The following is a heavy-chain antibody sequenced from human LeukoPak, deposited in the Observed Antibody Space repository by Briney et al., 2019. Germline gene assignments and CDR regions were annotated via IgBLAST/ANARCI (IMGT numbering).Heavy chain of an antibody. CDR1: GYTFTGYY. Sequence: GASVKVSCKASGYTFTGYYMHWVRQAPGQGLEWMGWINPNSGGTNYAQKFQGRVTMTRDTSISTAYMELSRLRSDDTAVYYCARGGPIAAAGRDLDYWGQGTLVTVSS. CDR3: ARGGPIAAAGRDLDY. D-gene: IGHD6-13*01. CDR2: INPNSGGT. J-gene: IGHJ4*02. V-gene: IGHV1-2*02.